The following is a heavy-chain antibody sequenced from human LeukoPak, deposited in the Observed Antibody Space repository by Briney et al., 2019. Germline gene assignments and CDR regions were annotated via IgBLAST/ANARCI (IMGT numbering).Heavy chain of an antibody. Sequence: ASVKVSCKASRYTFTSYSMHWVRQAPGQGLEWMGIINPSAGSTRYAQKFQGRVTMTRDTSTSTVYMELSSLRSEDTAVYYCARGGRHGGVVVTAPFDYWGQGTLVTVSS. V-gene: IGHV1-46*01. J-gene: IGHJ4*02. D-gene: IGHD2-21*02. CDR2: INPSAGST. CDR3: ARGGRHGGVVVTAPFDY. CDR1: RYTFTSYS.